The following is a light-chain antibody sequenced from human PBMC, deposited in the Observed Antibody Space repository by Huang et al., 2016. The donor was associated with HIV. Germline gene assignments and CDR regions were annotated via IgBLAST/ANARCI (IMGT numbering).Light chain of an antibody. CDR1: QSVSVSY. J-gene: IGKJ4*01. CDR2: GAA. Sequence: EIVLTQSPGTLSLSPWERANLSCRASQSVSVSYLAWYQQKTGQAPRRLIYGAASRATGIPDRFRGSGSGTDFTLTISRLEPEDFAVYYCQQYGSLPTTFGGGTKVEIK. CDR3: QQYGSLPTT. V-gene: IGKV3-20*01.